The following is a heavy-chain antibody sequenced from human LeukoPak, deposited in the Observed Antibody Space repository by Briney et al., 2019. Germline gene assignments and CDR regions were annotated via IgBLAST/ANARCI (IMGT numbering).Heavy chain of an antibody. D-gene: IGHD3-10*01. CDR3: AKQTSRGFFDY. Sequence: GGSLRLSCAASGFTFSSCVTSWVRQVPGKGLEWVSSISGSGGTTYYADSVKGRFTISRDNSKNTLYLQMNSLRAEDTAVYYCAKQTSRGFFDYWGQGALVTVSS. J-gene: IGHJ4*02. CDR2: ISGSGGTT. V-gene: IGHV3-23*01. CDR1: GFTFSSCV.